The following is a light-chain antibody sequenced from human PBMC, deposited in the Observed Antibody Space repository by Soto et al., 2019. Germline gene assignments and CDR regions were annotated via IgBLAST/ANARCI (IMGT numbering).Light chain of an antibody. CDR3: QQYGSSPRT. CDR2: DAV. CDR1: RPVVKQY. Sequence: EIVLTHSQDALSLSPCERVSLSFSASRPVVKQYIAWYHQKPGQAPRLLIHDAVSRATGIPDRFSGSGSGTDFTLTISRLEPEDFAVYYCQQYGSSPRTFGQGTKV. V-gene: IGKV3-20*01. J-gene: IGKJ1*01.